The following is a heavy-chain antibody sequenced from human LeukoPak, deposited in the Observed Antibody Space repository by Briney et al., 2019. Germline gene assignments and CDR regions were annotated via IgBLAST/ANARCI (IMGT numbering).Heavy chain of an antibody. Sequence: SETLSLTCAVYGGSFSGYYCSWIRQPPGKGLEWVGEINHSGSTNYNPSLKSRVTISVDTSKNQCSLKLSSVTAADTAVYYCALERGPTDQLAPNKDYWGQGTLVTVSS. CDR2: INHSGST. CDR3: ALERGPTDQLAPNKDY. D-gene: IGHD2-2*01. J-gene: IGHJ4*02. CDR1: GGSFSGYY. V-gene: IGHV4-34*01.